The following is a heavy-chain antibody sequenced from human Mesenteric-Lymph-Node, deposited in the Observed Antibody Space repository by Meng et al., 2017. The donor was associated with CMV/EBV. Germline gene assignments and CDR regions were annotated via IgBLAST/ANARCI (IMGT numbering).Heavy chain of an antibody. CDR1: GFTFTDYY. V-gene: IGHV3-11*04. Sequence: GESLKISCVASGFTFTDYYMNWIRQAPGRGLEWVAYTSISGATIYYADSVRGRFIISRDNTKNSLYLQMNSLGAEDTAVYYCAREPGSTVEYYYYGMDVWGQGTTVTVSS. CDR2: TSISGATI. D-gene: IGHD1-14*01. CDR3: AREPGSTVEYYYYGMDV. J-gene: IGHJ6*02.